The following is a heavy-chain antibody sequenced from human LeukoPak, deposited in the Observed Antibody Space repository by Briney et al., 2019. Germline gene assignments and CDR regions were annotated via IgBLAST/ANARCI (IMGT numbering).Heavy chain of an antibody. D-gene: IGHD5-12*01. CDR3: ARAFRGYSGYEPPGY. Sequence: SETLSLTCTVSGGSISSYYWSWIRQPPGKGLEWIGYIYYSGSTNCNPSLKSRVTISVDTSKNQFSLKLSSVTAADTAVYYCARAFRGYSGYEPPGYWGQGTLVTVSS. CDR2: IYYSGST. J-gene: IGHJ4*02. CDR1: GGSISSYY. V-gene: IGHV4-59*01.